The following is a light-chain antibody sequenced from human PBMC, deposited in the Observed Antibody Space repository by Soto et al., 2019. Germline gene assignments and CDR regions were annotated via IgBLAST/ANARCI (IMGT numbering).Light chain of an antibody. J-gene: IGKJ1*01. V-gene: IGKV1-5*03. CDR3: QQYNDNWT. CDR1: QSISSW. CDR2: KAS. Sequence: DIQMTQSPSTLSASVGDRVTITCRASQSISSWLAWYQQKPGTAPKLLIYKASTSQSGVPSRFSGSGSGTELTLTISSLQPDDSATYYCQQYNDNWTFGQGTKVDIK.